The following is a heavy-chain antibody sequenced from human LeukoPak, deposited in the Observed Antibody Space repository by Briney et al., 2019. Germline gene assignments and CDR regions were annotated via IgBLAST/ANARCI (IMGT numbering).Heavy chain of an antibody. CDR2: INPSGGST. J-gene: IGHJ3*02. CDR1: GYTFTSYY. Sequence: ASVTVSCKASGYTFTSYYMHWVRQAPGQGLEWMGIINPSGGSTSYAQKFQGRVTMTRDMSTSTVYMELSSLRSEDTAVYYCARDAYTYGAFGIWGQGTMVTVSS. V-gene: IGHV1-46*01. CDR3: ARDAYTYGAFGI. D-gene: IGHD5-24*01.